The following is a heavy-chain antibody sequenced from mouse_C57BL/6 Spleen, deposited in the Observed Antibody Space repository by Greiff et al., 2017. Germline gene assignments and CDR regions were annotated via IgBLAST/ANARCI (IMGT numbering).Heavy chain of an antibody. CDR2: ISDGGSYT. J-gene: IGHJ3*01. CDR1: GFTFSSYA. D-gene: IGHD1-1*01. CDR3: AREQDYYGSSAAWFAY. Sequence: EVQLVESGGGLVKPGGSLKLSCAASGFTFSSYAMSWVRQTPEKRLEWVATISDGGSYTYYPDNVTGRFTISRDNAKNNLYLQMSHLKSEDTAMYYCAREQDYYGSSAAWFAYWGQGTLVTVSA. V-gene: IGHV5-4*01.